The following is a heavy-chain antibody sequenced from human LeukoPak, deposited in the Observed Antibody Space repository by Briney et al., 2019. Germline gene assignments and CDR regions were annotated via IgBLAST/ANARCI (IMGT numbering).Heavy chain of an antibody. D-gene: IGHD3-10*01. CDR2: ISSSSSYI. CDR1: GFTFSSYS. J-gene: IGHJ4*02. CDR3: AKASEWFGELPPGY. V-gene: IGHV3-21*01. Sequence: GGSLRLSCAASGFTFSSYSMNWVRQAPGKGLEWVSSISSSSSYIYHADSVKGRFTISRDNAKNSLYLQMNSLRAEDTAVYYCAKASEWFGELPPGYWGQGTLVTVSS.